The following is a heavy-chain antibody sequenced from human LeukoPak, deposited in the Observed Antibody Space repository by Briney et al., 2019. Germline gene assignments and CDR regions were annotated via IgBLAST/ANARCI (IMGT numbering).Heavy chain of an antibody. CDR1: GFTFSSYA. J-gene: IGHJ4*02. CDR3: ARDAGSGSYLDY. Sequence: GGSLRLSCAASGFTFSSYAMHWVRQAPGKGPEWVAVISYDGSNKYYADSVKGRFTISRDNSKNTLYLQMNSLRAEDTAVYYCARDAGSGSYLDYWGQGTLVTVSS. V-gene: IGHV3-30*01. D-gene: IGHD1-26*01. CDR2: ISYDGSNK.